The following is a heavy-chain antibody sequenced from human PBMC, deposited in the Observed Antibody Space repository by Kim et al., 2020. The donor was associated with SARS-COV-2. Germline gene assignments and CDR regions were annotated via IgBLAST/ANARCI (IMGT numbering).Heavy chain of an antibody. V-gene: IGHV3-21*04. D-gene: IGHD6-19*01. J-gene: IGHJ4*02. Sequence: YADSVKGHFTISRDNARASRYLQMNSLRAEDTAVYYCARVLTSGWSYFDYWGQGTLVTVSS. CDR3: ARVLTSGWSYFDY.